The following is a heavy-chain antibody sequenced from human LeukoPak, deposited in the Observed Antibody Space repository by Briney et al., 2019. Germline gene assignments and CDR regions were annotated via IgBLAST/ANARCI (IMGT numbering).Heavy chain of an antibody. D-gene: IGHD1-7*01. V-gene: IGHV3-23*01. CDR1: GFTLSSYA. Sequence: GGSLRLSCAASGFTLSSYAMSWVRQAPGKGLEWVSAISVSGNTYYADSVKGRFTISRDNSKNTLYLQMNSLRAEDTAVYYCAKVELELFNWFDPWGQGTLVTVSS. CDR3: AKVELELFNWFDP. CDR2: ISVSGNT. J-gene: IGHJ5*02.